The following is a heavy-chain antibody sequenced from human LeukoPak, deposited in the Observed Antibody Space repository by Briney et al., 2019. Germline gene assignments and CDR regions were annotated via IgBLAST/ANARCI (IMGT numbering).Heavy chain of an antibody. J-gene: IGHJ6*02. CDR1: GGSFSGYY. Sequence: PSETLSLTCAVYGGSFSGYYWSWIRQPPGKGLEWIGEINHSGSTNYNPSLKSRVTISVDTSKNQFSLKLSSVTAADTAVYYCAGSSYILNYGMDVWGQGTTVTVS. V-gene: IGHV4-34*01. CDR3: AGSSYILNYGMDV. D-gene: IGHD6-6*01. CDR2: INHSGST.